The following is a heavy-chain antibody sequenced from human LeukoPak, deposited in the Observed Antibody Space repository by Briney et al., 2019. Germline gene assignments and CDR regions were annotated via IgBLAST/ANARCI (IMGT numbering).Heavy chain of an antibody. V-gene: IGHV3-43D*03. J-gene: IGHJ3*02. Sequence: GGSLRLSCAASGFTFDDCAMHWVRQAPGKGLEWVSLISWDGGSTYYADSVKGRFTISRDNGKNSLYLQMNSLRAEDTALYYCAKLEVVPAATRSHDAFDIWGQGTMVTVSS. D-gene: IGHD2-2*01. CDR1: GFTFDDCA. CDR3: AKLEVVPAATRSHDAFDI. CDR2: ISWDGGST.